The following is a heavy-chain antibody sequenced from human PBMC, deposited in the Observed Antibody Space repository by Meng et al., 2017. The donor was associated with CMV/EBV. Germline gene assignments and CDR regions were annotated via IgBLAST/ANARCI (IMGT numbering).Heavy chain of an antibody. J-gene: IGHJ6*02. D-gene: IGHD2-2*01. Sequence: GGSLRLSCAASGFTFSSYWMHWVRQAPGKGLVWVSRINSDGSSTSYPDSVKGRFTISRDNAKNTLYLQMNSLRAEDTAVYYCARGKGVVVPAAIPRRYYYYGMDVWGQGTTVTVSS. CDR2: INSDGSST. V-gene: IGHV3-74*01. CDR1: GFTFSSYW. CDR3: ARGKGVVVPAAIPRRYYYYGMDV.